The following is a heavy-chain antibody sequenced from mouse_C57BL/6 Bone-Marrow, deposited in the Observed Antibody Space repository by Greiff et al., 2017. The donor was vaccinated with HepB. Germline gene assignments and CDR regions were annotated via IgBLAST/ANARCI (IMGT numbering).Heavy chain of an antibody. J-gene: IGHJ3*01. CDR2: ISSGGDYI. CDR1: GFTFSGYA. V-gene: IGHV5-9-1*02. CDR3: TRGGLWFAY. Sequence: EVQRVESGEGLVKPGGSLKLSCAASGFTFSGYAMSWVRQTPEKRLEWVAYISSGGDYIYYADTVKGRFTISRDNARNTLYLQMSSLKSEDTAMYYCTRGGLWFAYWGQGTLVTVSA.